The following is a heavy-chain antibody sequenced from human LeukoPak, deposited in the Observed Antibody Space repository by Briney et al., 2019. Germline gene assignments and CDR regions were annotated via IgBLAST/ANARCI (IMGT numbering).Heavy chain of an antibody. D-gene: IGHD6-6*01. V-gene: IGHV5-51*01. CDR2: IYPGDSDT. CDR3: ARRQYSSSSPSNYYYYGMDV. J-gene: IGHJ6*02. CDR1: GYSFTSYW. Sequence: GESLKISCKGSGYSFTSYWIGWVRQMPGKGPEWMGIIYPGDSDTRYSPSFQGQVTISADKSISTAYLQWSSLKASDTAMYYCARRQYSSSSPSNYYYYGMDVWGQGTTVTVSS.